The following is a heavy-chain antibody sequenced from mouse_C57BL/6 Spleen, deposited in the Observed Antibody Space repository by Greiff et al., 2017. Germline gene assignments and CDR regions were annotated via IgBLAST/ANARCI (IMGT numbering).Heavy chain of an antibody. Sequence: VQLKESGGGLVKPGGSLKLSCAASGFTFSSYAMSWVRQTPEKRLEWVATISDGGSYTYYPDNVKGRFTISRDNAKNNLYLQMSHLKSEDTAMYYCAREAEATRYFDVWGTGTTVTVSS. J-gene: IGHJ1*03. CDR1: GFTFSSYA. D-gene: IGHD6-1*01. CDR3: AREAEATRYFDV. CDR2: ISDGGSYT. V-gene: IGHV5-4*01.